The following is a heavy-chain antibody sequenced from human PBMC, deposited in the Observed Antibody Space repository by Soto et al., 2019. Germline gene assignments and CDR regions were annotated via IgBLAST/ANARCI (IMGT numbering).Heavy chain of an antibody. CDR2: IYWDDDN. CDR3: VYRLVAKCGGACSLFDN. D-gene: IGHD2-21*02. CDR1: GFSLNTIGVG. Sequence: SGPTLVNPTQTLTLTCTFSGFSLNTIGVGVGWIRQPPGKAPEWLALIYWDDDNHYSPSLKSRLTITKDTSKDQVVLTMTNVDPVDTATYYCVYRLVAKCGGACSLFDNWGQGTLVTAPQ. V-gene: IGHV2-5*02. J-gene: IGHJ4*02.